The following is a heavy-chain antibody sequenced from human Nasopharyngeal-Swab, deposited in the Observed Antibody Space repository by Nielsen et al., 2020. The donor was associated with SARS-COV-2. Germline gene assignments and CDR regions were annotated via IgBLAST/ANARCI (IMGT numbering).Heavy chain of an antibody. CDR3: ASPGYNWNYIFDY. D-gene: IGHD1-7*01. CDR1: GFTFSSYG. Sequence: GGSLRLSCAASGFTFSSYGMHWVRQAPGKGLEWVAVIWYDGSNKYYADSVKGRFTISRDNAKNSLYLQMNSLRDEDTAVYYCASPGYNWNYIFDYWGQGTLVTVSS. J-gene: IGHJ4*02. CDR2: IWYDGSNK. V-gene: IGHV3-33*01.